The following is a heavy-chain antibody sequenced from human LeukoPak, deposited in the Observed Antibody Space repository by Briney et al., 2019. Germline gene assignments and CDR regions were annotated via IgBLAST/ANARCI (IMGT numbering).Heavy chain of an antibody. V-gene: IGHV4-59*01. CDR2: IYYSGST. CDR1: GGSISGYY. D-gene: IGHD6-13*01. Sequence: PSETLSLTCTVSGGSISGYYWSWIRQPPGKGLEWIGYIYYSGSTNYNPSLKSRVTISVDTSKNQFSLKLSSVTAADTAVYYCARDPGIAPGAWFDPWGQGTLVTVSS. CDR3: ARDPGIAPGAWFDP. J-gene: IGHJ5*02.